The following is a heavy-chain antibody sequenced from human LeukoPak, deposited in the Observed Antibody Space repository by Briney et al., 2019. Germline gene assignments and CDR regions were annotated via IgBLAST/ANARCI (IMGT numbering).Heavy chain of an antibody. CDR3: AREYYYDSSGRPCYFDY. D-gene: IGHD3-22*01. V-gene: IGHV3-21*01. Sequence: GGSLRLSCAASRFTFSSYSMNWVRQAPGKGLEWVSSISSSSSYIYYADSVKGRFTISRDNAKNSLYLQMNSLRAEDTAVYYCAREYYYDSSGRPCYFDYWGQGTVVTVSS. CDR2: ISSSSSYI. J-gene: IGHJ4*02. CDR1: RFTFSSYS.